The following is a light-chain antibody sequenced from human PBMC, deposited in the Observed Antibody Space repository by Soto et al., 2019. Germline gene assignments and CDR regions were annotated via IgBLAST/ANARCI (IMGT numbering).Light chain of an antibody. CDR2: WAS. CDR1: QGVLYSSNNKNQ. J-gene: IGKJ4*01. CDR3: QQYYSPPLT. Sequence: DIVMTQSPESLAVSLGERATINCKSSQGVLYSSNNKNQLAWYQQKPGQPPKLLIYWASTRESGVPDRFSGSGSGTDFILTISSLQAEDVAVYYCQQYYSPPLTFGGGTKVEIK. V-gene: IGKV4-1*01.